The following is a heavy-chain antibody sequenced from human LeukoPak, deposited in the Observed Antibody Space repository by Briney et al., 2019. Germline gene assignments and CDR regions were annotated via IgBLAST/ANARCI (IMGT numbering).Heavy chain of an antibody. V-gene: IGHV3-53*01. CDR1: GFTIITNY. CDR2: IFSGGNS. D-gene: IGHD3-22*01. J-gene: IGHJ4*02. CDR3: ARGLYYYDTGY. Sequence: GGSLRLSCAASGFTIITNYMSWVRQAPGKGLEWVSVIFSGGNSYYGDSVKGRFTISRDDSKNTVYLQMNSLRAEDTAVYYCARGLYYYDTGYWGQGTLVTVSS.